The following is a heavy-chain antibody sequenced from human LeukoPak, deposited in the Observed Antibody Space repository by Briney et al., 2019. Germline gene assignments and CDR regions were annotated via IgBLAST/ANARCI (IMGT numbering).Heavy chain of an antibody. D-gene: IGHD4-17*01. CDR2: MNPNSGNT. Sequence: ASVKVSCKASGYTFTSYDINWVRQATGQGLEWMGWMNPNSGNTGYAQKFQGRVTMTRNTSISTAYMELSSLRSEDTAVYYCARGSLYGDYVNPVWWLLPGYFDYWGQGTLVTVSS. CDR3: ARGSLYGDYVNPVWWLLPGYFDY. J-gene: IGHJ4*02. V-gene: IGHV1-8*01. CDR1: GYTFTSYD.